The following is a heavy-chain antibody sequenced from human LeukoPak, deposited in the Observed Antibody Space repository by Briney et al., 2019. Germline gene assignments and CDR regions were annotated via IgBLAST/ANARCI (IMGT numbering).Heavy chain of an antibody. Sequence: GGSLRFSCAASGFSFSIYNMAWVRQAPGKGLEWVANIKEEESDTEYVDSVKGRFTISRDNAKRSLYLEMNSLRVQGTAVYFCARWRWAQSEFDYWGQGTLVTVSS. CDR2: IKEEESDT. CDR1: GFSFSIYN. V-gene: IGHV3-7*01. CDR3: ARWRWAQSEFDY. J-gene: IGHJ4*02. D-gene: IGHD5-24*01.